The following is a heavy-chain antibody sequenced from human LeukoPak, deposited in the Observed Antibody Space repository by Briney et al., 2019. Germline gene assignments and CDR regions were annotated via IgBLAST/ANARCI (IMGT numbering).Heavy chain of an antibody. CDR3: ARVGYYYDSRALDY. D-gene: IGHD3-22*01. CDR2: IYYSGST. Sequence: SETLSLTCTVSGGSINSYYWSWIRQPPGKGLEWIGYIYYSGSTNYNPSLKSRVTISVDTSKNQFSLKLSSVTAADTAVYYCARVGYYYDSRALDYWGQGTLVTVSS. V-gene: IGHV4-59*01. J-gene: IGHJ4*02. CDR1: GGSINSYY.